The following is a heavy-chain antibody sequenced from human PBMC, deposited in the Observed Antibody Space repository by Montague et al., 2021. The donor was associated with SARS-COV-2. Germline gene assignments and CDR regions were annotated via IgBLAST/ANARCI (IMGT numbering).Heavy chain of an antibody. CDR2: IYYSGST. J-gene: IGHJ4*02. Sequence: SETLSLTCTVSGGSISSGGYYWSWIRQHPGNGLEWIGYIYYSGSTNYNPSLKSRVTISVDTSKNQFSLKLSSVTAADAAVYYCARIWYSSGYQGIYYFDYWGQGTLVTVSS. CDR1: GGSISSGGYY. D-gene: IGHD3-22*01. V-gene: IGHV4-61*08. CDR3: ARIWYSSGYQGIYYFDY.